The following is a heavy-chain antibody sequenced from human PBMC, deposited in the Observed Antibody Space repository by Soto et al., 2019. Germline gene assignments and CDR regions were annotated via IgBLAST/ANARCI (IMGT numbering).Heavy chain of an antibody. CDR2: IYYNGNT. CDR1: GGSISSSPYY. D-gene: IGHD1-1*01. Sequence: QLQLQESGPGLVEPSETLSLTCTVSGGSISSSPYYWAWIRQPPGKGLQWIGNIYYNGNTFYNPSLKSRVAISIDTSKNQFSLRLSSVTASDTAVYYCARHAPLTNNWNQLNCWGQGTLVTVSS. J-gene: IGHJ4*02. CDR3: ARHAPLTNNWNQLNC. V-gene: IGHV4-39*01.